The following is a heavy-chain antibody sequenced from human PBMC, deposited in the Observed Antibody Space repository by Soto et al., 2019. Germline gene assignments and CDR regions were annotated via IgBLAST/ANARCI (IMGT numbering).Heavy chain of an antibody. CDR2: IGGSVGST. CDR1: GFTFSSYA. D-gene: IGHD3-10*01. Sequence: EVQLLESGGGLVQPGGSLRLSCAASGFTFSSYAMTWVRQAPGRGLEWVSSIGGSVGSTFYADTVKGRFTISRDNSKSTLYLQVNRLRVDDTAVYYCATDSMIRGVNGTDVWCQGTRVTVSS. V-gene: IGHV3-23*01. CDR3: ATDSMIRGVNGTDV. J-gene: IGHJ6*02.